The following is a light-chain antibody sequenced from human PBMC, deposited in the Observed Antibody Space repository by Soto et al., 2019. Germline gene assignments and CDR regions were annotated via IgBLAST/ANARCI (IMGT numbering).Light chain of an antibody. CDR1: SSDIGGYNY. CDR3: TSYTSSSTLYV. J-gene: IGLJ1*01. Sequence: QSVLTQPASVSGSPGQSLTISCTGTSSDIGGYNYVSWYQQHPGKAPKLMIYDVRNRASGASNRFSGSKSGNTASLTISGLQSEDDADYYCTSYTSSSTLYVFGTGTKVTV. V-gene: IGLV2-14*01. CDR2: DVR.